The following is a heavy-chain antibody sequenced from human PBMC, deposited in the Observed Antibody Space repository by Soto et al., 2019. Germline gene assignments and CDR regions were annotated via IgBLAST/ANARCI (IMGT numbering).Heavy chain of an antibody. V-gene: IGHV3-53*01. CDR2: IYSGGST. Sequence: AVGSLRLSCAASGFTVSSNYMSWVRQAPGKGLEWVSVIYSGGSTYYADSVKGRFTISRDNSKNTLYLQMNSLRAEDTAVYYCASWYSSSSGGVWGYYYGMDVWGQGTTVTVSS. D-gene: IGHD6-6*01. J-gene: IGHJ6*02. CDR3: ASWYSSSSGGVWGYYYGMDV. CDR1: GFTVSSNY.